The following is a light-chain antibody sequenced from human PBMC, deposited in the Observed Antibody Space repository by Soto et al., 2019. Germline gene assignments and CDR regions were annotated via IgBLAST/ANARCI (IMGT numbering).Light chain of an antibody. V-gene: IGKV1D-12*01. Sequence: EIQMTQSPSSVSASVGDRVTITCRANQGITSWLAWYQQKPGKAPKLLIYAASILQSGVPSRFSGSGSGIDFTLSISRLHPEDFATYYCQQANNFPPTFGGGTKVEFK. CDR2: AAS. CDR3: QQANNFPPT. J-gene: IGKJ4*01. CDR1: QGITSW.